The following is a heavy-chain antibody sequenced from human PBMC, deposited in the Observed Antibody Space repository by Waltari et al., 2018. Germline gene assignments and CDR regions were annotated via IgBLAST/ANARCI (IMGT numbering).Heavy chain of an antibody. D-gene: IGHD7-27*01. CDR3: ARALNWGIDY. CDR2: INHSGST. V-gene: IGHV4-34*01. J-gene: IGHJ4*02. Sequence: VQLQQWGAGLLKPSETLSLTCAVYGGSFSGYYWSWIRQPPGKGLEWIGEINHSGSTNYNPSLKSRVTISVDTSKNQFSLKLSSVTAADTAVYYCARALNWGIDYWGQGTLVTVSS. CDR1: GGSFSGYY.